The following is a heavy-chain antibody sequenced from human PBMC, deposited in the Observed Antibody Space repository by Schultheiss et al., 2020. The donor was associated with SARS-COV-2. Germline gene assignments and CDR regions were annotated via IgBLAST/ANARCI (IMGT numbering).Heavy chain of an antibody. CDR1: GFTFSNHA. CDR3: ANGGSSWCFDY. V-gene: IGHV3-23*01. CDR2: ISGNGGAT. D-gene: IGHD6-13*01. Sequence: GGSLRLSCAASGFTFSNHAMSWVRQAPGKGLEWVSAISGNGGATYYADSVKGRFTISRDNSKNTVYLQMNSLRGEDTAVYYCANGGSSWCFDYWGRGTLVTVSS. J-gene: IGHJ4*02.